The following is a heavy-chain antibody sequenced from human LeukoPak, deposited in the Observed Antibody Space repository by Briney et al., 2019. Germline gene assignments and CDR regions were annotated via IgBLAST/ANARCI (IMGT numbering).Heavy chain of an antibody. CDR3: ARGALRYFDWLSPFDY. D-gene: IGHD3-9*01. Sequence: ASVKVSCKASGYTFTGYYMHWVRQAPGQGLEWMGWINPNSGGTNYAQKFQGRVTMTRDTSISTAYMELSRLRSDDTAVYYCARGALRYFDWLSPFDYWGQGTLVTVSS. J-gene: IGHJ4*02. CDR2: INPNSGGT. V-gene: IGHV1-2*02. CDR1: GYTFTGYY.